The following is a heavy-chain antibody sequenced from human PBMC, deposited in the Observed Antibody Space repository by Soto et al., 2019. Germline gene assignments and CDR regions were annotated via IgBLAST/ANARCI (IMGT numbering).Heavy chain of an antibody. Sequence: GGSLGLSCAASGVSFSVYYMDWVRQAPGKRLEWVGRIRSKANSYATAYAASVKGRFTISRDDSKNTAYLQMNSLKTEDTAVYYCTRHDSNYDFWSGSPPRYGMDVWGQGTTVTVSS. CDR2: IRSKANSYAT. V-gene: IGHV3-73*01. D-gene: IGHD3-3*01. CDR3: TRHDSNYDFWSGSPPRYGMDV. CDR1: GVSFSVYY. J-gene: IGHJ6*02.